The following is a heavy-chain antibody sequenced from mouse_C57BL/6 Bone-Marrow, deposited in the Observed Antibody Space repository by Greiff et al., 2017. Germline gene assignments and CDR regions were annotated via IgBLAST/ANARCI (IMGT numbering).Heavy chain of an antibody. J-gene: IGHJ3*01. CDR3: ARDYYGSSYGWFAY. CDR1: GYTFTDYN. V-gene: IGHV1-18*01. CDR2: INPNNGGT. Sequence: VQLQQSGPELVKPGASVKIPCKASGYTFTDYNMDWVKQSHGKSLEWIGDINPNNGGTIYNQKFKGKATLTVDKSSSTAYMELRSLTSEDTAVYYCARDYYGSSYGWFAYWGQGTLVTVSA. D-gene: IGHD1-1*01.